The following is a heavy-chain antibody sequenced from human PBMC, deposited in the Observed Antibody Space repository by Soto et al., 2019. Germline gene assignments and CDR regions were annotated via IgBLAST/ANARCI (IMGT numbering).Heavy chain of an antibody. Sequence: PGGSLRLSCAASGFTFSSYGMHWVRQAPGKGLEWVAFISYDGSSKYYADSVRGRFTISRDNSKNTLYLQMNSLRAEDTAVYFCAKDHSYSYGGFYWGQGTLVTVSS. CDR2: ISYDGSSK. J-gene: IGHJ4*02. V-gene: IGHV3-30*18. CDR1: GFTFSSYG. D-gene: IGHD5-18*01. CDR3: AKDHSYSYGGFY.